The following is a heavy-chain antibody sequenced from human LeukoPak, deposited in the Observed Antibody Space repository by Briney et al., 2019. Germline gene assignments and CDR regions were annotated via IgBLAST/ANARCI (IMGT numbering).Heavy chain of an antibody. Sequence: SETLSLTCTVSGDSISGYYWSWIRQPPGKGLEWIGYIYYSGSTNYNPSLKSRVTISLDTSKNQFSLKLSSVTAADTAVYYCARKQVFDYWGQGTLVTVSS. CDR3: ARKQVFDY. J-gene: IGHJ4*02. CDR2: IYYSGST. CDR1: GDSISGYY. V-gene: IGHV4-59*01. D-gene: IGHD6-13*01.